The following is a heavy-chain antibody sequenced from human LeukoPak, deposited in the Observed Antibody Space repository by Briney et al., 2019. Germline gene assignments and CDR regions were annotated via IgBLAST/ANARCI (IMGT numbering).Heavy chain of an antibody. CDR3: ARRGDSSGYLFDY. CDR1: GGSFSGYY. Sequence: PSETLSLTCAVYGGSFSGYYWSWIRQPPGKGLEWIGEINHSGSTNYNPSLKSRVTISVDTSKNQFSLKLSSVTAADTAVYYCARRGDSSGYLFDYWGQGTLVTVSS. V-gene: IGHV4-34*01. J-gene: IGHJ4*02. CDR2: INHSGST. D-gene: IGHD3-22*01.